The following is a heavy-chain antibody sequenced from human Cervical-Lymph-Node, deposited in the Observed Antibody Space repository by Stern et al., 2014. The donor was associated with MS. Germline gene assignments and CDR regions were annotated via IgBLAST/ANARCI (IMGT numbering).Heavy chain of an antibody. CDR3: GSRGPYAWYFDL. J-gene: IGHJ2*01. V-gene: IGHV4-39*01. CDR2: FYYGGTM. CDR1: GGSIRSSSHY. Sequence: QVQLQESGPGLVKPSETLSLTCTVSGGSIRSSSHYWGWIRQAPGKGLESMGIFYYGGTMSYTPPHKSRVTISVDTPTNEFSLKLISVTAADTAVYYCGSRGPYAWYFDLWGRGTLVTVSS.